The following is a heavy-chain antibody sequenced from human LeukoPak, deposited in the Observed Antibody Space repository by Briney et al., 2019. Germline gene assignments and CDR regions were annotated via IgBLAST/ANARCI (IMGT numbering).Heavy chain of an antibody. D-gene: IGHD5-18*01. V-gene: IGHV3-7*01. CDR3: ARWGYSYGYGAFDI. J-gene: IGHJ3*02. CDR2: IKQDGSEK. Sequence: GGSLRLSCAASGFTVSSNYMSWVRQAPGKGLEWVANIKQDGSEKYYVDSVKGRFTISRDNAKNSLYLQMNSLRAEDTAVYYCARWGYSYGYGAFDIWGQGTMVTVSS. CDR1: GFTVSSNY.